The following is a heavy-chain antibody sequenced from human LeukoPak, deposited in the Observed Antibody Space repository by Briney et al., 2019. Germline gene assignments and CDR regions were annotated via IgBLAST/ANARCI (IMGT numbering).Heavy chain of an antibody. V-gene: IGHV3-23*01. Sequence: SGGSLRLSCAASGFAFSNYWMHWVRQAPGKGLEWVSAISTSGGSPYYADSVKGRFTISRDNSRNTLYLQMNSLRDEDTAVYYCAKEHDFWSGYYTSLDYWGQGTLVTVSS. CDR2: ISTSGGSP. CDR3: AKEHDFWSGYYTSLDY. CDR1: GFAFSNYW. D-gene: IGHD3-3*01. J-gene: IGHJ4*02.